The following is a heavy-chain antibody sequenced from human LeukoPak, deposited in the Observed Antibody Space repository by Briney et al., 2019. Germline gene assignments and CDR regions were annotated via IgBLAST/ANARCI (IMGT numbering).Heavy chain of an antibody. CDR2: INHSGRN. J-gene: IGHJ4*02. CDR3: ARAGTYLDFWSGYYVVGVVDY. Sequence: SETLSLTCSAYGGSFSGYYWSWIRQPPGKGLEWSGEINHSGRNNHNASLKSRVTIVVDKSKNQFSLNMSAATAADAAVYYCARAGTYLDFWSGYYVVGVVDYGGQGTLVTVSS. V-gene: IGHV4-34*01. D-gene: IGHD3-3*01. CDR1: GGSFSGYY.